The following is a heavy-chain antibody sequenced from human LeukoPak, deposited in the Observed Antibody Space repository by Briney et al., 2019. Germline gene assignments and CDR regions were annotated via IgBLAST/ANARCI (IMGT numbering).Heavy chain of an antibody. CDR1: GFTFSSYS. J-gene: IGHJ4*02. CDR2: ISSSSTYI. D-gene: IGHD1-26*01. V-gene: IGHV3-21*01. CDR3: ARDGGGSFGY. Sequence: GGSLRLSCAASGFTFSSYSMNWVRQAPGKGLEWVSSISSSSTYIYYADSVKGRFTISRDNAKNSLYLQMNSLRVEDTAVYYCARDGGGSFGYWGQGTLVTVSS.